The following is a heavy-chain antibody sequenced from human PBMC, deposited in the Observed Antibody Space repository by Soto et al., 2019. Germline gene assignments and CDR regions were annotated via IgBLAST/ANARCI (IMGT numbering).Heavy chain of an antibody. V-gene: IGHV3-64*01. CDR2: ISSNGGST. J-gene: IGHJ6*03. CDR1: GFTFSSYA. Sequence: GGSLRLSCAASGFTFSSYAMHWVRQAPGKGLEYVSAISSNGGSTYYANSVKGRFTISRDNSKNTLYLQMGSLRAEDMAVYYCARARSIAARPAYYMDVWGKGTTVTV. D-gene: IGHD6-6*01. CDR3: ARARSIAARPAYYMDV.